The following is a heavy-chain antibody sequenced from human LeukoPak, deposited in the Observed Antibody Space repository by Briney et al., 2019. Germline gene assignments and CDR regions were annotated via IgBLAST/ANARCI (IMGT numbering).Heavy chain of an antibody. CDR1: GYTFTSYG. J-gene: IGHJ4*02. D-gene: IGHD2-21*01. V-gene: IGHV1-18*01. CDR2: ISAYNGNT. Sequence: ASVKVSCKASGYTFTSYGISWVRQAPGQGLEWMGWISAYNGNTNYAQKLQGRVTITRNTSISTAYMELSSLRSEDTAVYYCAREHNFDYWGQGTLVTVSS. CDR3: AREHNFDY.